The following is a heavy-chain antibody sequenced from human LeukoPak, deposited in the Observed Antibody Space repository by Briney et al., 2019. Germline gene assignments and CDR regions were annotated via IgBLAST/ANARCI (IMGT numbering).Heavy chain of an antibody. CDR3: ARAGIGVVGYFDY. CDR2: TRGSGGGT. J-gene: IGHJ4*02. V-gene: IGHV3-23*01. D-gene: IGHD6-19*01. Sequence: PGGSLRLSCAASGFTFNSFAMSWVRQAPGKGLEWVSATRGSGGGTHYADSVKGRFTISSDNSKNTLYLQMNSLRDEDTALYYCARAGIGVVGYFDYWGQGTLVTVSS. CDR1: GFTFNSFA.